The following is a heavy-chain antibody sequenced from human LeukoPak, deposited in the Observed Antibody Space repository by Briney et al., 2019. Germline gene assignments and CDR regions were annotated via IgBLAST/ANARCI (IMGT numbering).Heavy chain of an antibody. Sequence: PGRSLRLSCAASGSTFSTDAMHWVRQAPGKGLEWVAVISDDGSKIYYADSVKGRFTISRDNAKNTLYLQMNSLRAEDTAVYYCARGRYDFWSGYYKCNWFDPWGQGTLVTVSS. J-gene: IGHJ5*02. CDR3: ARGRYDFWSGYYKCNWFDP. CDR2: ISDDGSKI. V-gene: IGHV3-30*04. D-gene: IGHD3-3*01. CDR1: GSTFSTDA.